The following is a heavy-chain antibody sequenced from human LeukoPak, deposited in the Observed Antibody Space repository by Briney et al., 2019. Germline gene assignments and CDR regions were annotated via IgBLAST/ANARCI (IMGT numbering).Heavy chain of an antibody. D-gene: IGHD3-22*01. CDR1: GYTFTSYG. J-gene: IGHJ3*02. V-gene: IGHV1-8*03. CDR2: MNPNSGNT. Sequence: ASVKVSCKASGYTFTSYGINWVRQATGQGLEWMGWMNPNSGNTGYAQKFQGRVTITADKSTSTAYMELSSLRSEDTAVYYCAKDVSVLLGRYYYDSSGYFNGDAFDIWGQGTMVTVSS. CDR3: AKDVSVLLGRYYYDSSGYFNGDAFDI.